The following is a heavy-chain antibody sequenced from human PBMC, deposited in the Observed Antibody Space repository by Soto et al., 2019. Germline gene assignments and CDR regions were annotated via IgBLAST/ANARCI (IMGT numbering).Heavy chain of an antibody. Sequence: QVQLVQSGGEVKKPGASVKVSCKASGYTFTSYGISWVRQAPGQGLEWMGWISTYNGNTNYAQKVQGRVTMTTDTSTSTAYMELRSLRSDDTAVHYCARASGDYGLSEYFQHWGQGTLVTVSS. CDR3: ARASGDYGLSEYFQH. V-gene: IGHV1-18*01. J-gene: IGHJ1*01. CDR2: ISTYNGNT. D-gene: IGHD4-17*01. CDR1: GYTFTSYG.